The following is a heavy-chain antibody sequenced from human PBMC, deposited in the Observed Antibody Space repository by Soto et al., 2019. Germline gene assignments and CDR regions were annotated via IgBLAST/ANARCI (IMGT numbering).Heavy chain of an antibody. D-gene: IGHD2-8*01. CDR1: GGSISSGFYY. CDR2: IYYSGST. V-gene: IGHV4-31*01. CDR3: ARRMRPPTQIYYYYYMDV. Sequence: PSETLSLTCTVSGGSISSGFYYWSWIRQHPGKGLEWIGYIYYSGSTNYNPSLKSQVTISVDTSKNHFSLKLSSVTAADTAVYYCARRMRPPTQIYYYYYMDVWGKGTTVTVSS. J-gene: IGHJ6*03.